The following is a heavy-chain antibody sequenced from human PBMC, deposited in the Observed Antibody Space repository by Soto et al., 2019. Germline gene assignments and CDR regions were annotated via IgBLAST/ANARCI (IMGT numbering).Heavy chain of an antibody. J-gene: IGHJ4*02. CDR3: ARWGTTGGLDV. Sequence: VQLVESGGGLIQPGGSLRLSCVGSGFTFRSYVIHWVRQAPGKGLEWVALTSYDGSNKYYDDSVKGRFTISRDNSRNTVDLHMDSLRLEDTALYYCARWGTTGGLDVWGQGTLVSVSS. CDR2: TSYDGSNK. CDR1: GFTFRSYV. D-gene: IGHD3-16*01. V-gene: IGHV3-30*19.